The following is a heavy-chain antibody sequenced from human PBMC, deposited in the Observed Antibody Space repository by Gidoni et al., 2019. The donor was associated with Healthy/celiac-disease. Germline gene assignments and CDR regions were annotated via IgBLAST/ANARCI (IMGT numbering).Heavy chain of an antibody. CDR2: IYYSGSN. V-gene: IGHV4-39*01. J-gene: IGHJ4*02. CDR3: ARRRYGSGSYY. Sequence: QLQLQESGPGLVKPSEALSLTCTVPGGSISSSSYYWGWIRQPPGKGLEWIGSIYYSGSNYYNPSLKSRVTISVDTSKNQFSLKLSSVTAADTAVYYCARRRYGSGSYYWGQGTLVTVSS. CDR1: GGSISSSSYY. D-gene: IGHD3-10*01.